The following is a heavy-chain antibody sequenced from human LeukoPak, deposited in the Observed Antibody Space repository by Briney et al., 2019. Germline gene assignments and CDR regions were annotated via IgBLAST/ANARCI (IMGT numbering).Heavy chain of an antibody. V-gene: IGHV1-69*13. CDR2: IIPIFGTA. CDR1: GGTFSSYA. J-gene: IGHJ4*02. Sequence: ASVKVSCKASGGTFSSYAISWVRHAPGQGLEWMGGIIPIFGTANYAQKFQGRVTITADESTSTAYMELSSLRSEDTAVYYCASKGYYYGSGGYFDYWGQGTLVTVSS. D-gene: IGHD3-10*01. CDR3: ASKGYYYGSGGYFDY.